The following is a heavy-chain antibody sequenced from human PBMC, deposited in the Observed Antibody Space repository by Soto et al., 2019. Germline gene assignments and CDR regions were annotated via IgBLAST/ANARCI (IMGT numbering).Heavy chain of an antibody. CDR2: IYYSGST. CDR1: GGSISSGDYY. Sequence: NPSETLSLTCTVSGGSISSGDYYWSWIRQPPGKGLEWIGYIYYSGSTYYNPSLKSRVTISVDTSKNQFSLKLSSVTAADTAVYYCAAYSYDSSGYLDYWGQGTLVTVSS. J-gene: IGHJ4*02. V-gene: IGHV4-30-4*01. CDR3: AAYSYDSSGYLDY. D-gene: IGHD3-22*01.